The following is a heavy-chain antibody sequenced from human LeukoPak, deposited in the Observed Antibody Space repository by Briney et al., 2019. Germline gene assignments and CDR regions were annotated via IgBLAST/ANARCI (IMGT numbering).Heavy chain of an antibody. Sequence: WASVKVSCKASGYTFTSYYMHWVRQAPGQGLEWMGIINPSGGSTSYAQKFQGRVTMTRDTSTSTVYMELRSLRSDDTAVYYCAREGLGELTLDYWGQGTLVTVSS. D-gene: IGHD3-16*01. CDR1: GYTFTSYY. V-gene: IGHV1-46*01. CDR2: INPSGGST. J-gene: IGHJ4*02. CDR3: AREGLGELTLDY.